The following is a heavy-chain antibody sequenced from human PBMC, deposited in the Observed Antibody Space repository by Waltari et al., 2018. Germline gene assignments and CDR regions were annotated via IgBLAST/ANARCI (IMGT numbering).Heavy chain of an antibody. J-gene: IGHJ4*02. CDR1: GGSISSYY. D-gene: IGHD3-10*01. CDR2: IYYSGST. CDR3: ARRIGAGFGFDY. V-gene: IGHV4-59*08. Sequence: QVQLQESGPGLVKPSETLSLTCTVSGGSISSYYWSWIRQPPGKGLEWIGYIYYSGSTNYNPSLKSRVTISVDTSKNQFSLKLSSVTAADTAVYYCARRIGAGFGFDYWGQGTLVTVSS.